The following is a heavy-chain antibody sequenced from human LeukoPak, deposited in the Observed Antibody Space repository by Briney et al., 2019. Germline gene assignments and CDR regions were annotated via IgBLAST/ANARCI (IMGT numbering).Heavy chain of an antibody. Sequence: GGSLRLSCAASGFTFSSYSMNWVRQAPGKGLEWVSSISSSSSSYIYYADSVKGRFTISRDNAKNSLYLQMNSLRAEDTAVYYCARDCRWGSAFDYWGQGTLVTVSS. J-gene: IGHJ4*02. CDR2: ISSSSSSYI. CDR1: GFTFSSYS. D-gene: IGHD2-21*01. CDR3: ARDCRWGSAFDY. V-gene: IGHV3-21*01.